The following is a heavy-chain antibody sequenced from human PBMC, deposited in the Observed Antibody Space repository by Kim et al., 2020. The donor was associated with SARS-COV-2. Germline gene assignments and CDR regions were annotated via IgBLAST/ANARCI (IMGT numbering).Heavy chain of an antibody. D-gene: IGHD6-6*01. V-gene: IGHV1-3*01. CDR3: ARDRNSFEFDY. J-gene: IGHJ4*02. Sequence: ASVKVSCKASGYTFTSYAMHWVRQAPGQRLEWMGWINAGNGNTKYSQKFQGRVTITRDTSASTAYMELSSLRSEDTTVYYCARDRNSFEFDYWGQGTLVTVSS. CDR2: INAGNGNT. CDR1: GYTFTSYA.